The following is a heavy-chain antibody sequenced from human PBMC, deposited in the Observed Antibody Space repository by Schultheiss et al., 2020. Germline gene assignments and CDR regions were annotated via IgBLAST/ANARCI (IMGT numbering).Heavy chain of an antibody. CDR2: INPSGGST. D-gene: IGHD6-19*01. Sequence: ASVKVSCKASGGTFSSYAISWVRQAPGQGLEWMGIINPSGGSTSYAQKFQGRVTMTRDTSISTAYMELSRLRSDDTAVYYCARAYSSGWWDLDYWGQGTLVNGYS. CDR1: GGTFSSYA. V-gene: IGHV1-46*01. CDR3: ARAYSSGWWDLDY. J-gene: IGHJ4*02.